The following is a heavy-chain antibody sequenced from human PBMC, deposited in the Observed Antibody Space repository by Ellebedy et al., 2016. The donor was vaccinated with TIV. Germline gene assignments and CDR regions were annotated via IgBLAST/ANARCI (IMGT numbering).Heavy chain of an antibody. CDR1: GFTFSNYW. V-gene: IGHV3-7*03. CDR2: IKQDGSQK. J-gene: IGHJ4*02. CDR3: ARDLRITARDYYLDY. D-gene: IGHD6-6*01. Sequence: GESLKISXAASGFTFSNYWMSWVRQAPGKGLEWVANIKQDGSQKYYVDSAKGRFTISRDNAKNSLYLQMNRLRADDTAFYYCARDLRITARDYYLDYWGQGTLVTVSS.